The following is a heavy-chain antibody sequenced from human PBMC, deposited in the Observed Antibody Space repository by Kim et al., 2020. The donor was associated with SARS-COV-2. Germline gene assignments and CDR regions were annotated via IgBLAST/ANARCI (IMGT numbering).Heavy chain of an antibody. CDR3: ARGKTVYRLYYYGMDV. CDR1: GGSFSGYY. Sequence: SETLSLTCAVYGGSFSGYYWSWIRQPPGKGLEWIGEINHSGSTNYNPSLKSRVTISVDTSKNQFSLKLSSVTAADTAVYYCARGKTVYRLYYYGMDVWGQGTTVTVSS. CDR2: INHSGST. D-gene: IGHD4-4*01. V-gene: IGHV4-34*01. J-gene: IGHJ6*02.